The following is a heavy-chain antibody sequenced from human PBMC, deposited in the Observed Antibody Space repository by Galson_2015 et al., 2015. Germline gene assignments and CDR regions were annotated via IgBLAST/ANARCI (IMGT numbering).Heavy chain of an antibody. CDR1: GFTFSDYY. J-gene: IGHJ6*03. Sequence: SLRLSCAASGFTFSDYYMSWIRQAPGKGLEWVSYISSSSSYTNYADSVKGRFTISRDNAKNSLYLQMNSLRAEDTAVYYCAREGYYYYYMDVWGKGTTVTVSS. CDR2: ISSSSSYT. CDR3: AREGYYYYYMDV. V-gene: IGHV3-11*05.